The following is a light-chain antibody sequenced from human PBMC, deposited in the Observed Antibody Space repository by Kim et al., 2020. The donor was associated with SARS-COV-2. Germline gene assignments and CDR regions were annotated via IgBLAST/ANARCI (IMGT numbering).Light chain of an antibody. J-gene: IGLJ7*01. Sequence: SSELTQDPAVSVALGQTVRITCQGDSLRSYYASWYQQKTGQAPVLVIYGKNNRPSGIPDLFSGSSSGNTATLTITGAQAEEKADYYSNSRDSTGNHAVFG. CDR3: NSRDSTGNHAV. CDR2: GKN. CDR1: SLRSYY. V-gene: IGLV3-19*01.